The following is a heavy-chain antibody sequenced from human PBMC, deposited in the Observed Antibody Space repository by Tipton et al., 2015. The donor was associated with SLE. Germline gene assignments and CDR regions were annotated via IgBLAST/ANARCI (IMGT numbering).Heavy chain of an antibody. D-gene: IGHD4-17*01. J-gene: IGHJ4*02. CDR1: GGSISSYY. CDR3: ARENDYGDYLPDH. V-gene: IGHV4-59*12. Sequence: GLVKPSETLSLTCTVSGGSISSYYWSWIRQPPGKGLEWVGYIYPGGATYYNPSLRRRVNMSLDRSKNQFSLRMSSLTTADTALYYCARENDYGDYLPDHWGQGILVTVSS. CDR2: IYPGGAT.